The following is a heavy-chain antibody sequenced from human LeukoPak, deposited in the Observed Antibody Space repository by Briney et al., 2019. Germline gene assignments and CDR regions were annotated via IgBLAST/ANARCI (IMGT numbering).Heavy chain of an antibody. D-gene: IGHD2-15*01. CDR2: ISGSGGST. CDR3: AKDRISVVAATLLDY. CDR1: GFTFSSQT. J-gene: IGHJ4*02. Sequence: QAGGSLRLSCAASGFTFSSQTMSWVRQAPGKGLEWVSAISGSGGSTYYADSVKGRFTISRDNSRNTLYLQMNSLRAEDTAVYYCAKDRISVVAATLLDYWGQGTLVTVSS. V-gene: IGHV3-23*01.